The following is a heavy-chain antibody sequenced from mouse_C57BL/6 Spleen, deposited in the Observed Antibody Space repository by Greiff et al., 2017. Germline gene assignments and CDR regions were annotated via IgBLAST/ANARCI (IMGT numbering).Heavy chain of an antibody. D-gene: IGHD4-1*02. Sequence: VQLQQSGAELVKPGASVKLSCKASGYTFTSYWMQWVKQRPGQGLEWIGEIDPSDSYTNYNQKFKGKATLTVDTSSSTAYMQLSSLTSEDSAVYYCARSPTRDYWGQGTTLTVSS. V-gene: IGHV1-50*01. J-gene: IGHJ2*01. CDR3: ARSPTRDY. CDR2: IDPSDSYT. CDR1: GYTFTSYW.